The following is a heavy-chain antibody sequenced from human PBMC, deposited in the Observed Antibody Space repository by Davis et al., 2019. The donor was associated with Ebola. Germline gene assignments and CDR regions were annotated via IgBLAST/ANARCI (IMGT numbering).Heavy chain of an antibody. V-gene: IGHV3-21*01. Sequence: GESLKISCTASGFSFSSSTMIWARQAPGKGLQWLSSISSGNAYIFYADSLQGRFIIPRDNAKNSLYLQMNNVRAEDTAVYYCARADAALNDAFELWGLGTMVTVSS. CDR1: GFSFSSST. J-gene: IGHJ3*01. CDR3: ARADAALNDAFEL. D-gene: IGHD5-24*01. CDR2: ISSGNAYI.